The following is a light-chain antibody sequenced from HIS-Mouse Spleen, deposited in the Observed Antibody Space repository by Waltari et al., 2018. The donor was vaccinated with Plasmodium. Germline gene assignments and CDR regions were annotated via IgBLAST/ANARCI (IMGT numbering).Light chain of an antibody. J-gene: IGKJ1*01. CDR1: QSISSY. CDR3: QQKYKTCT. V-gene: IGKV1-39*01. CDR2: AAS. Sequence: DIQMTQSPSSLSASVGDRVTITCRASQSISSYLNWYQQKPGKAPKLLIYAASSLRSGDPSRFSGSRSGTDFNLTISSLQPEDFATDYCQQKYKTCTFGQGTKVESK.